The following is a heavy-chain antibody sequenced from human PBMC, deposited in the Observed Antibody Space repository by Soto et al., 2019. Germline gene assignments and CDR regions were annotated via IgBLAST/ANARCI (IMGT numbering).Heavy chain of an antibody. Sequence: ASVKVSCKASGYTFTSYGISWVRQAPGQGLEWMGWISAYNGNTNYAQKLQGRVTMTTDTSTSTAYMELRSLRSDDTAVYYCARDRVADIGYCSGSSCYGREFDPWGQGTLVTVS. CDR2: ISAYNGNT. J-gene: IGHJ5*02. D-gene: IGHD2-15*01. CDR1: GYTFTSYG. V-gene: IGHV1-18*04. CDR3: ARDRVADIGYCSGSSCYGREFDP.